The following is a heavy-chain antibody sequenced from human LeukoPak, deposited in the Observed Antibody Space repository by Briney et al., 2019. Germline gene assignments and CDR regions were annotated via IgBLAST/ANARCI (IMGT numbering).Heavy chain of an antibody. CDR1: GFTVTTNY. D-gene: IGHD1-26*01. V-gene: IGHV3-21*01. CDR2: ISSSSSYI. J-gene: IGHJ6*02. Sequence: PWGSLRLSCAASGFTVTTNYMNWVRQAPGKGLEWVSAISSSSSYIDYADSVKGRFTISRDNAKKSLDLQMNSLRAEDTAVYYCAKGGGSGSSHGMDVWGQGTTVTVSS. CDR3: AKGGGSGSSHGMDV.